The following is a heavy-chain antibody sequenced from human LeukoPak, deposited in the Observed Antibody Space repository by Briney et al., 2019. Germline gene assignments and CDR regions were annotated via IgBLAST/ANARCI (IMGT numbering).Heavy chain of an antibody. J-gene: IGHJ6*02. Sequence: PGGSLRLSCAASGFTFSDYYMSWIRQAPGKGLEWASYISSSSYTNSADSVKGRFTISRDNSKNTLYLQMNSLRAEDTAVYYCARDRYGMDVWGQGTTVTVSS. CDR2: ISSSSYT. CDR1: GFTFSDYY. V-gene: IGHV3-11*06. CDR3: ARDRYGMDV.